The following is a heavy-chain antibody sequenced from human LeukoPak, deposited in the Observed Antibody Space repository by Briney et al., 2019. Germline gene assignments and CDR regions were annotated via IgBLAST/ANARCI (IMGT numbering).Heavy chain of an antibody. CDR1: GFTFGDYA. CDR2: IRSKPYGGTA. Sequence: GGSLRLSCTGFGFTFGDYAVSWVRQAPGKGLEWVGFIRSKPYGGTAEYAASVKGRFIISRDDSKSIAYLHMNSLRTEDTAVYYCTKDEYCSGGGCYSAWFDPWGQGTLVTVSS. V-gene: IGHV3-49*04. CDR3: TKDEYCSGGGCYSAWFDP. D-gene: IGHD2-15*01. J-gene: IGHJ5*02.